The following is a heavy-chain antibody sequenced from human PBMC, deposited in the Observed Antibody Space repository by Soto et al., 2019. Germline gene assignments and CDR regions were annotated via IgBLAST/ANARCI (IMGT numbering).Heavy chain of an antibody. V-gene: IGHV3-23*01. J-gene: IGHJ3*02. CDR3: AKGRGADDAFDI. CDR1: GFTFSSYA. CDR2: ISGSGGST. Sequence: PGGSLILSCAASGFTFSSYAMSWVRQAPGKGLEWVSAISGSGGSTYYADSVKGRFTISRDNSKNTLYLQMNSLRAEDTAVYYCAKGRGADDAFDIWGQGTMVTVSS. D-gene: IGHD3-10*01.